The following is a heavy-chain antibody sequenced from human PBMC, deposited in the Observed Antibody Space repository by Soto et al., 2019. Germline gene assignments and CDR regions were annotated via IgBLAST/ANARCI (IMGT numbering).Heavy chain of an antibody. Sequence: QITLNESGPTVVRPTETLTLTCRFSGFSLTTSGVGVGWIRNSPGNAPERLGLIYWDNDKRYSASLKSMLTIPQHTSQNQGVLTVADFFPTDTSTYYSAHRVLRTVFGLVTTTTIYFDFLAPVTPVAGS. J-gene: IGHJ4*02. CDR2: IYWDNDK. CDR1: GFSLTTSGVG. CDR3: AHRVLRTVFGLVTTTTIYFDF. D-gene: IGHD3-3*01. V-gene: IGHV2-5*02.